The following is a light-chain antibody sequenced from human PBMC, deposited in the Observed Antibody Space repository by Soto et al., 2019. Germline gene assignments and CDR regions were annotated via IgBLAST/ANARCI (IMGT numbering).Light chain of an antibody. Sequence: DIQMTQSPSTLSAYVGDRVTITCRASQSIGRWLAWYQQKPGKVPKLLIYEASSLESGVSSRFRGSGSGTEFTLTITRLQPDDFATYYCQQYESYRTFGPGTKVEIK. CDR3: QQYESYRT. V-gene: IGKV1-5*03. CDR1: QSIGRW. CDR2: EAS. J-gene: IGKJ1*01.